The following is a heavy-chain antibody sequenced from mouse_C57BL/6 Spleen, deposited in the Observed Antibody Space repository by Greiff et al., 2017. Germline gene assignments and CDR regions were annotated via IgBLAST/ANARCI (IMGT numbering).Heavy chain of an antibody. D-gene: IGHD2-2*01. CDR3: ARSGYYGYSWFAY. J-gene: IGHJ3*01. CDR2: IYPGSGST. CDR1: GYTFTSYW. Sequence: QVQLQQSGAELVKPGASVKMSCKASGYTFTSYWITWVKQRPGQGLEWIGDIYPGSGSTNYNEKFKSKATLTVDTSSSTAYMQLSSLTSEDSAVYYCARSGYYGYSWFAYWGQGTLVTVSA. V-gene: IGHV1-55*01.